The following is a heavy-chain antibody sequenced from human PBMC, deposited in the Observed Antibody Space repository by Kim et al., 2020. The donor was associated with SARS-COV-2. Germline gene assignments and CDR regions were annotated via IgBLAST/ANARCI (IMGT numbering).Heavy chain of an antibody. CDR2: ISSSGSTI. D-gene: IGHD3-3*01. V-gene: IGHV3-11*01. Sequence: GGSLRLSCAASGFTFSDYYMSWIRQAPGKGLEWVSYISSSGSTIYYADSVKGRFTISRDNAKNSLYLQMNSLRAEDTAVYYCARAYYDFWSGYYTVPDYWGQGTLVTVSS. CDR3: ARAYYDFWSGYYTVPDY. J-gene: IGHJ4*02. CDR1: GFTFSDYY.